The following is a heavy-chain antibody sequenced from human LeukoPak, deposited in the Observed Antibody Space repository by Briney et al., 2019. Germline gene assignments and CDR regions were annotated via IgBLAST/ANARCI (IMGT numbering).Heavy chain of an antibody. CDR1: AFSFSSYE. CDR3: ARESPSYGGNVFDY. Sequence: GGSLRLSCAASAFSFSSYEMNWVRQAPGKGLEWVSYISSSGTAIYYADSVKGRFTISRDNAKNSLYLQMNSLRAEDTAVYYCARESPSYGGNVFDYWGQGTLVTVSS. D-gene: IGHD4-23*01. CDR2: ISSSGTAI. V-gene: IGHV3-48*03. J-gene: IGHJ4*02.